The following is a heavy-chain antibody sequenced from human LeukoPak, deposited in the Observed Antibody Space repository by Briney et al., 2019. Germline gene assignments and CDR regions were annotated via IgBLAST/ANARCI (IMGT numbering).Heavy chain of an antibody. D-gene: IGHD3-10*01. CDR2: INPSGSST. J-gene: IGHJ3*02. CDR1: GYPFTSYY. Sequence: GASVKVSCKASGYPFTSYYMHWVRQAPGQGLEWMGIINPSGSSTSYAQKFQGRVTMTRDTSTSTVYMELSSLRSEDTAVYYCAREKSGRAAFDIWGQGTMVTVSS. V-gene: IGHV1-46*01. CDR3: AREKSGRAAFDI.